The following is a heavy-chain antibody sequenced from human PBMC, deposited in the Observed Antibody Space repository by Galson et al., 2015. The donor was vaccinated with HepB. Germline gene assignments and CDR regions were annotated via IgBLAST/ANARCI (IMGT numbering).Heavy chain of an antibody. CDR2: ISSGNIYNSYI. V-gene: IGHV3-21*01. CDR1: GFTFSSYD. CDR3: ARDRRYCNTISCLNWFDS. D-gene: IGHD2/OR15-2a*01. Sequence: SLRLSCAASGFTFSSYDMVWVRQAPGKGLEWVSSISSGNIYNSYIYYADSVKGRFTISRDNAKNSLYLQMNSLRAEDTAVYYCARDRRYCNTISCLNWFDSWGQGTLVTVSS. J-gene: IGHJ5*01.